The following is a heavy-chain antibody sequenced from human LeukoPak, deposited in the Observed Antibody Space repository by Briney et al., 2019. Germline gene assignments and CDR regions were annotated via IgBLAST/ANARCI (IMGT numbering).Heavy chain of an antibody. CDR3: AKNGGRPPFVDY. Sequence: GGSLRLSCAASGFTFNTSAMSWVRQAPGKGLEWVSGISAYVGTTDYADSVKGRSTISRDKSKNTLFLQMSSLRTEDTAVYYCAKNGGRPPFVDYWGQGTLVTVSS. J-gene: IGHJ4*02. CDR2: ISAYVGTT. V-gene: IGHV3-23*01. CDR1: GFTFNTSA. D-gene: IGHD4-23*01.